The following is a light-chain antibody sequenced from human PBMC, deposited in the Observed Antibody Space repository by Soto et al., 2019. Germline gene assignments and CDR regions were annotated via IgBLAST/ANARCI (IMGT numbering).Light chain of an antibody. Sequence: EIVLTQSPGTLSLSPGERATLSCRASQNVSSNYLAWYQQRPGQAPRLLMYGAFIRATGIPDRISGSGSGTDFTVTISRLDPEDFAVYYCQYYGGYYGSSPRYTFGQGTKLDIK. CDR2: GAF. CDR1: QNVSSNY. J-gene: IGKJ2*01. V-gene: IGKV3-20*01. CDR3: QYYGGYYGSSPRYT.